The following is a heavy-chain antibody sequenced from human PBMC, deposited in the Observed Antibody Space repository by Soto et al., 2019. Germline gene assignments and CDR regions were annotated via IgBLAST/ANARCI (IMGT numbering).Heavy chain of an antibody. V-gene: IGHV1-18*04. CDR3: AYDNLTGYHDY. J-gene: IGHJ4*02. D-gene: IGHD3-9*01. CDR2: TSAYNGNT. Sequence: ASVKASCKASGYTFTSYGITWVRQAPGQGLEWMGWTSAYNGNTNYAQKFQGRVTMTTDKSTNTVYMELRSLRSDDTAVYYCAYDNLTGYHDYWGQGTLVTVSS. CDR1: GYTFTSYG.